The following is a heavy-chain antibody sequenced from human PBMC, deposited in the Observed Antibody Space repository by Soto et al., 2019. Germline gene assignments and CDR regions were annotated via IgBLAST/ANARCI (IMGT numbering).Heavy chain of an antibody. V-gene: IGHV3-23*01. CDR2: ISGSGGST. CDR1: GFTFSSYA. Sequence: GGSLRLSCAASGFTFSSYAMSWVRQAPGKGLEWVSAISGSGGSTYYAGSVKGRFTISRDNSKNTLYLQMNSLRAEDTAVYYCAKDLPDIVVVPAAWYYFDYWGQGTLV. CDR3: AKDLPDIVVVPAAWYYFDY. D-gene: IGHD2-2*01. J-gene: IGHJ4*02.